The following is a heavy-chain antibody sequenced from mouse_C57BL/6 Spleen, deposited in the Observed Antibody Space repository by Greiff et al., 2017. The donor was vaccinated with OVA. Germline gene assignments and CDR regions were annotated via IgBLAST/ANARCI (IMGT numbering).Heavy chain of an antibody. V-gene: IGHV5-9*01. CDR2: ISGGGGNT. CDR3: ARGEAYYDYDGAFAY. CDR1: GFTFSSYT. D-gene: IGHD2-4*01. Sequence: EVMLVESGGGLVKPGGSLKLSCAASGFTFSSYTMSWVRQTPEKRLEWVATISGGGGNTYYPDSVKGRFTISRDNAKNTLYLQMSSLRSEDTALYYCARGEAYYDYDGAFAYWGQGTLVTVSA. J-gene: IGHJ3*01.